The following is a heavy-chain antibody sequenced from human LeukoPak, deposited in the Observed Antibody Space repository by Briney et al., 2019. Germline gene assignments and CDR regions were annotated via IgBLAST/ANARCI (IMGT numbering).Heavy chain of an antibody. Sequence: GGSLRLSCAASGFTVSSNYMSWVRQAPGKGLEWVSVIYSGGSTYYADSVKGRFTISRDNSKNTLYLQMNSLRAEDTAVYYCARVGDHFHWYLDLWGRGTLVTVSS. CDR1: GFTVSSNY. CDR2: IYSGGST. CDR3: ARVGDHFHWYLDL. J-gene: IGHJ2*01. V-gene: IGHV3-53*01. D-gene: IGHD3-10*01.